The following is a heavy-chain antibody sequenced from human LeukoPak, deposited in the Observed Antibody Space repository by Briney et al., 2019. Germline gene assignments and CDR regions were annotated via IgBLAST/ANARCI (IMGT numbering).Heavy chain of an antibody. CDR3: ARARLWSGYPFDY. J-gene: IGHJ4*02. D-gene: IGHD3-3*01. Sequence: SETLSLTCAVYGGSFSGYYWSWIRQPPGKGLEWIGEINHSGSTNYNPSLKSRVTISVDTSKNQFSLKLSSVTAADTAVYYCARARLWSGYPFDYWGQGTLVTVSS. CDR2: INHSGST. V-gene: IGHV4-34*01. CDR1: GGSFSGYY.